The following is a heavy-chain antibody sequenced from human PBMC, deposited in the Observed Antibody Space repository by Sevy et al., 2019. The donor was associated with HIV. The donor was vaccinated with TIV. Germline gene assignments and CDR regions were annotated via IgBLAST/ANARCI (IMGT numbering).Heavy chain of an antibody. CDR2: ISSSSTI. J-gene: IGHJ3*02. Sequence: GGSLRLSCAASGFTFSSYSMNWVRQAPGKGLEWVSYISSSSTIYYADSVKGRFTISRDNAKNSLYLQMNSLRAEDTAVYYCARFTVTLGTEGIDAFDIWGQGTMVTVSS. V-gene: IGHV3-48*01. D-gene: IGHD4-4*01. CDR1: GFTFSSYS. CDR3: ARFTVTLGTEGIDAFDI.